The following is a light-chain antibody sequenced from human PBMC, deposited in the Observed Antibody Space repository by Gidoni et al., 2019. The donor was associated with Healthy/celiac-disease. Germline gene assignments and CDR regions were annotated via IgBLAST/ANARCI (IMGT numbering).Light chain of an antibody. CDR2: DAS. CDR3: QQYDNNPIT. V-gene: IGKV1-33*01. J-gene: IGKJ5*01. CDR1: QDISNY. Sequence: DIQLPPSPSSLSAYVGDRVTITCQASQDISNYLNWYQQKPGNAPKLLIYDASNLETGAPSRFSGSGSGTDLTFTTSSLQPEDIATDYCQQYDNNPITFGQGTRLEIK.